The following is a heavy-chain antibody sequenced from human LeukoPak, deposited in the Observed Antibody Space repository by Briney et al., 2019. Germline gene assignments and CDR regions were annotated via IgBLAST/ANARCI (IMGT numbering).Heavy chain of an antibody. D-gene: IGHD3-3*01. V-gene: IGHV4-59*06. CDR1: GGSISSYY. CDR3: ASYYDFWSGPYFDY. J-gene: IGHJ4*02. Sequence: SETLSLTCTVSGGSISSYYWSWIRQPPGKGLEWIGYIYYSGSTYYNPSLKSRVTISVDTSKNQFSLKLSSVTAADTAVYYCASYYDFWSGPYFDYWGQGTLVTVSS. CDR2: IYYSGST.